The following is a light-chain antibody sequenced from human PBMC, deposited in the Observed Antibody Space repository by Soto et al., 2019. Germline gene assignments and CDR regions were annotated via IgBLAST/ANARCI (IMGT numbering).Light chain of an antibody. CDR3: QSFDDSLSGPYV. J-gene: IGLJ1*01. CDR2: GNS. V-gene: IGLV1-40*01. Sequence: QSVLTQPPPVSGAPGERGTIPRPGGNPHNRSHYDVHWYQQLPGTAPKLLISGNSNRPSGVPDRFSGSKSGTSASLAITGLQAEDEADYYCQSFDDSLSGPYVFGTGTKVTVL. CDR1: NPHNRSHYD.